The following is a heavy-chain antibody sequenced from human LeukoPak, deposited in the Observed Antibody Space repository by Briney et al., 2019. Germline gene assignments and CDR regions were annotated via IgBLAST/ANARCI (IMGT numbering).Heavy chain of an antibody. CDR1: GFTFSAYS. V-gene: IGHV3-30*18. CDR3: AKDWVVRGVISY. CDR2: ISYDGNNK. J-gene: IGHJ4*02. Sequence: GGSLRLSCAASGFTFSAYSMNWVRQAPGKGLEWVAGISYDGNNKYYAESVKGRFTISRDNSKNTLYLQMNSLRAEDTAVYYCAKDWVVRGVISYWGQGTLVTVSS. D-gene: IGHD3-10*01.